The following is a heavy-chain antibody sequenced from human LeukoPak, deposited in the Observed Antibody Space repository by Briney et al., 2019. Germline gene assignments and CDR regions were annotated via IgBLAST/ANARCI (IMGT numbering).Heavy chain of an antibody. CDR2: ISSSGGPI. CDR3: ARAGSGGRNYFDY. V-gene: IGHV3-48*02. CDR1: GFTFSTYG. Sequence: PGGSLRLSCAASGFTFSTYGMNWVRQAPGKGLEWVSYISSSGGPIYYADSVKGRFTISRDNAKNSLYLQMNSLRDEDTAVYYCARAGSGGRNYFDYWGQGTLVTVSP. D-gene: IGHD2-15*01. J-gene: IGHJ4*02.